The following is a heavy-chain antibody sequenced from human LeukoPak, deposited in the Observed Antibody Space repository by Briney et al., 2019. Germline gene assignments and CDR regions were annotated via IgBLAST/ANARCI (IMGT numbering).Heavy chain of an antibody. Sequence: SETLSLTCTVSGGSISSYYWSWIRQPPGKGLEWIGYIYYSGSTNYNPSLKSRVTISVDTSKNQFSLKLSSVTAADTAVYYCARVMSGSYYDLTGFDYWGQGTLVTVSS. J-gene: IGHJ4*02. CDR1: GGSISSYY. CDR2: IYYSGST. V-gene: IGHV4-59*01. D-gene: IGHD1-26*01. CDR3: ARVMSGSYYDLTGFDY.